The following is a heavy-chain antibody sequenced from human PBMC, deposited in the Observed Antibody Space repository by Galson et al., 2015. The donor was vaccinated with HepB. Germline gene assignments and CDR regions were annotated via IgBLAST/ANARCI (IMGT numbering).Heavy chain of an antibody. Sequence: SLRLSCAASGFTFSSYAMHWVRQAQGKGLEWVAVISYDGSNKYYADSVKGRFTISRDNSKNTLYLQMNSLRAEDTAVYYCARVGYSSGWYRGAFDIWGQGTMVTVSS. V-gene: IGHV3-30*04. D-gene: IGHD6-19*01. CDR2: ISYDGSNK. CDR3: ARVGYSSGWYRGAFDI. J-gene: IGHJ3*02. CDR1: GFTFSSYA.